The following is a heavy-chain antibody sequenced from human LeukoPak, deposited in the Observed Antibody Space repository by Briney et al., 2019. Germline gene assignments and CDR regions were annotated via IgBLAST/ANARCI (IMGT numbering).Heavy chain of an antibody. V-gene: IGHV3-66*01. D-gene: IGHD6-13*01. J-gene: IGHJ1*01. CDR3: ASSSWSSEYFHY. Sequence: GGSLRLSCAASRFTVSDNYMSWVRQALGKGLEWVSVFYSGGSTRYADSVKGRFTISRDNSKNTLYLQLNSLRAEDTAVYFCASSSWSSEYFHYWGQGTLVTVSS. CDR2: FYSGGST. CDR1: RFTVSDNY.